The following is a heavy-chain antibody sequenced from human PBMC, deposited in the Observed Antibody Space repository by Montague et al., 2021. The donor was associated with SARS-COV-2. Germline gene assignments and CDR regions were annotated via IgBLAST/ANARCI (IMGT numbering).Heavy chain of an antibody. Sequence: SETLSLTCTVSGDSIRNSDYSWGWVRQPPGNGLEWIGNIYNGGSTFYNPSLKSRVTIFVDTSKNQFSLKLSSVTAVDTAVYYCATRTRYPQNDFGFWGQGTLVTVSS. V-gene: IGHV4-39*01. CDR1: GDSIRNSDYS. D-gene: IGHD1-14*01. CDR2: IYNGGST. CDR3: ATRTRYPQNDFGF. J-gene: IGHJ4*02.